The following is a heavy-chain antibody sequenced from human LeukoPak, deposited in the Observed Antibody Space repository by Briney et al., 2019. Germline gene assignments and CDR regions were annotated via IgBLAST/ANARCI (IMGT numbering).Heavy chain of an antibody. CDR3: ARDLKGSGSYSFDY. CDR2: FSCRSNYK. Sequence: GRSLRLSCAASGFTFSNYSLNCGRQAPGKGLEWVSSFSCRSNYKFYADSVKGRFTISRDNAKNSVYVQMNSLRAEDTAVYYCARDLKGSGSYSFDYWGQGNLVSVFS. V-gene: IGHV3-21*01. D-gene: IGHD3-10*01. J-gene: IGHJ4*02. CDR1: GFTFSNYS.